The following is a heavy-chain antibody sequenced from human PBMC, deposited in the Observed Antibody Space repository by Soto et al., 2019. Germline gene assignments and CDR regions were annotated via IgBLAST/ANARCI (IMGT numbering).Heavy chain of an antibody. CDR3: ARDKITGLFDY. J-gene: IGHJ4*02. Sequence: PSESLSQTYRHSGGAFTDYFWSRLRQPPGPGLEWIGEINHSGSTNYNPSLKSRVTISVDTSKNQFSLKLTSVTAADTAVYYCARDKITGLFDYWGQGTLVTVSS. CDR2: INHSGST. D-gene: IGHD2-8*02. CDR1: GGAFTDYF. V-gene: IGHV4-34*01.